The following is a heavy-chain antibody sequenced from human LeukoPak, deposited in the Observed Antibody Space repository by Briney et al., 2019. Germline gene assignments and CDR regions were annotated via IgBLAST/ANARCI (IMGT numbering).Heavy chain of an antibody. Sequence: SETLSLTCSVSGDSISSSSSYWGWIRQPPGKGLEWIGEINHSGSTNYNPSLKSRVTISVDTSKNQFSLKLSSVTAADTAVYYCARIRVYFDYWGQGTLVTVSS. V-gene: IGHV4-39*07. CDR3: ARIRVYFDY. CDR2: INHSGST. J-gene: IGHJ4*02. CDR1: GDSISSSSSY.